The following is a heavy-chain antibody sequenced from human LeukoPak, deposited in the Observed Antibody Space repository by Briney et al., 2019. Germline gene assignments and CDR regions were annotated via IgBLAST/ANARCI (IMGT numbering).Heavy chain of an antibody. V-gene: IGHV1-18*04. Sequence: ASVKVSCKASGYTFTGYYMHWVRQAPGQGLEWMGWISAYNGNTNYAQKLQGRVTMTTDTSTSTAYMELRSLRSDDTAVYYCARGYSSGWYYFDYWGQGTLVTVSS. CDR2: ISAYNGNT. CDR3: ARGYSSGWYYFDY. CDR1: GYTFTGYY. J-gene: IGHJ4*02. D-gene: IGHD6-19*01.